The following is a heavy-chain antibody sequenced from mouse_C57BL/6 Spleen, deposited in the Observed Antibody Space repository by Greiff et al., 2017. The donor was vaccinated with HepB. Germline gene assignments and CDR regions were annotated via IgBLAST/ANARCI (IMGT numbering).Heavy chain of an antibody. V-gene: IGHV1-26*01. CDR2: INPNNGGT. CDR1: GYTFTDYY. CDR3: ARHDYDGFAY. J-gene: IGHJ3*01. D-gene: IGHD2-4*01. Sequence: EVQLQQSGPELVKPGASVKISCKASGYTFTDYYMNWVKQSHGKSLEWIGDINPNNGGTSYNQKFKGKATLTVDKSSSTAYMELRSLTSEDSAVYYWARHDYDGFAYWGQGTLVTVSA.